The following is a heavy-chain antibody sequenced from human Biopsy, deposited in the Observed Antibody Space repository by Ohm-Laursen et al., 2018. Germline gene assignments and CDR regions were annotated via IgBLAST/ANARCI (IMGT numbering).Heavy chain of an antibody. CDR2: IRDKANSYTT. CDR3: ARAGRYCSGGGCYSWFDS. J-gene: IGHJ5*01. CDR1: GFSFSDNY. V-gene: IGHV3-72*01. D-gene: IGHD2-15*01. Sequence: GSLRLSCAASGFSFSDNYMDWVRQAPGKGLEWVGRIRDKANSYTTDCAAFVKGRFTISRDDSKNSLYLQMNSLKTEDTALYYCARAGRYCSGGGCYSWFDSWGQGTLVTVSS.